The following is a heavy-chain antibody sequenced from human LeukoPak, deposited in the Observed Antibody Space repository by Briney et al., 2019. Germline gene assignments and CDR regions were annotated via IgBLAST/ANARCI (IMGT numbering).Heavy chain of an antibody. CDR2: ISSSSSYI. Sequence: GGSLRLSCAASGFTFSSYSMNWVRQAPGKGLEWVSSISSSSSYIYYADSVKGRFTISRDNAKNSLYLQMNSLGAEDTAVYYCAREGCSSTSCYWEDAFDIWGQGTMVTVSS. CDR1: GFTFSSYS. J-gene: IGHJ3*02. D-gene: IGHD2-2*01. CDR3: AREGCSSTSCYWEDAFDI. V-gene: IGHV3-21*01.